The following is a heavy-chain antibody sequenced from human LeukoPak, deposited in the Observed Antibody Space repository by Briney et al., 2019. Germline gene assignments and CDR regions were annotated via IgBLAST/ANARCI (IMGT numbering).Heavy chain of an antibody. CDR2: IFFDGSNK. Sequence: GGSLRLSCAASGFTFSTYAMHWVRQAPGKGLDWVAFIFFDGSNKYYADSVKGRFTISRDNSKNTLYLQMNTLRGEDTAVYYCAKAGEHYYYYMDVWGKGTTVTVSS. D-gene: IGHD7-27*01. J-gene: IGHJ6*03. V-gene: IGHV3-30-3*01. CDR1: GFTFSTYA. CDR3: AKAGEHYYYYMDV.